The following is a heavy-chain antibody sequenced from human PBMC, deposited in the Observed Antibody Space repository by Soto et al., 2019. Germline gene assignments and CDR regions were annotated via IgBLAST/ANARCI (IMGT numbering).Heavy chain of an antibody. J-gene: IGHJ4*02. D-gene: IGHD3-10*01. CDR3: ARDWARKLHITMVRGVLDY. CDR2: INAGNGNT. Sequence: QVQLVQSGAEVKKPGASVKVSCKASGYTFTSYAMHWVRQAPGQRLEWMGWINAGNGNTKYSQKFQGRVTITRDTSASTAYMELSSLRSEDTAVYSCARDWARKLHITMVRGVLDYWGQGTLVTVSS. V-gene: IGHV1-3*01. CDR1: GYTFTSYA.